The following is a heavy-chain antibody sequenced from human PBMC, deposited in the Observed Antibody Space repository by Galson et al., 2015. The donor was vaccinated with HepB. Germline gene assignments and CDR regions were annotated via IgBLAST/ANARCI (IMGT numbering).Heavy chain of an antibody. Sequence: SVKVSCKASGYTFTSYDINWVRQATGQGLEWMGWMNPNSGNTGYAQKFQGRVTMTRNTSINTAYMELSSLRSEDTAVYYCARGREMTAFPYYYYYYMDVWGKGTMVTVSS. CDR2: MNPNSGNT. D-gene: IGHD2-21*02. CDR3: ARGREMTAFPYYYYYYMDV. CDR1: GYTFTSYD. V-gene: IGHV1-8*01. J-gene: IGHJ6*03.